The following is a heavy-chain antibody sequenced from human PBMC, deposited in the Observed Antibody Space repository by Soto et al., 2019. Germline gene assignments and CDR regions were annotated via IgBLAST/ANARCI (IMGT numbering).Heavy chain of an antibody. D-gene: IGHD5-18*01. V-gene: IGHV4-34*01. Sequence: PSETLCRTCSVYGVAFSGYYWSWIRQPPGKWLEWIGEINHSGSTNYNPSLKSRVTMSVDTSKNQFSLKLSSVTAADTAVYYCARGSGYSYGARYYYGMDVWGQGTTVTVSS. CDR2: INHSGST. J-gene: IGHJ6*02. CDR3: ARGSGYSYGARYYYGMDV. CDR1: GVAFSGYY.